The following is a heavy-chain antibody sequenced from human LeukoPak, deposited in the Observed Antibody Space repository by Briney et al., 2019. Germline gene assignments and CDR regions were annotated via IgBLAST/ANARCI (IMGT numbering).Heavy chain of an antibody. CDR3: ARGGQQLGSYGMDV. J-gene: IGHJ6*02. V-gene: IGHV3-33*08. CDR2: IWYGGSNK. CDR1: GFTFSSYG. D-gene: IGHD6-13*01. Sequence: GGSLRLSCAASGFTFSSYGMHWVRQAPGKGLEWVAVIWYGGSNKYYADSVKGRFTISRDNSKNTLYLQMNSLRAEDTAVYYCARGGQQLGSYGMDVWGQGTTVTVSS.